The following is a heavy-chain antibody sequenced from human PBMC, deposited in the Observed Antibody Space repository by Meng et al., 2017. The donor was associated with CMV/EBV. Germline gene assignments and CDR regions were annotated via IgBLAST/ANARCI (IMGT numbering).Heavy chain of an antibody. J-gene: IGHJ5*02. Sequence: SETLSFTCTVSGGSISSSSYYWGWIRQPPGKGLVWIGSSDYSGSTYYNPARKSRVTTSVDTSKNQFSLKLSSVTAADTAVYYCAGHPHSLRLPRIFCSSSSCTGWFDPWGQGTLVTVSS. CDR1: GGSISSSSYY. D-gene: IGHD2-2*01. CDR2: SDYSGST. V-gene: IGHV4-39*01. CDR3: AGHPHSLRLPRIFCSSSSCTGWFDP.